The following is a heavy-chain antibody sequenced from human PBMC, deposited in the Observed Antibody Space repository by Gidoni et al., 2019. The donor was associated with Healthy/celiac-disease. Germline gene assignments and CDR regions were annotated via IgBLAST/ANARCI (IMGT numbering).Heavy chain of an antibody. CDR2: ISGSGGRT. D-gene: IGHD3-3*01. CDR1: GFTFRSYA. Sequence: EVPLFESGGGLVQPGGSLRLSCAASGFTFRSYAMSWVRQAPGKGLEWVSAISGSGGRTYYADSVKGRFTISRDNSKNTLYLQMNSLRAEDTAVYYCAKPPPDVTIFGVVTPGNYFDYWGQVTLVTVSS. CDR3: AKPPPDVTIFGVVTPGNYFDY. V-gene: IGHV3-23*01. J-gene: IGHJ4*02.